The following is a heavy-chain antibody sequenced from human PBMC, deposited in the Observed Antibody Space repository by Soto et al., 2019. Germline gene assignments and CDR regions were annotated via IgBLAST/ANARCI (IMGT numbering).Heavy chain of an antibody. Sequence: QVQLVESGGGVVQPGRSLRLSCAASGFTVNNYGMHWVRQAPGKGLEWLAVIWNDGSNSSYANSVKGRFTISRDNSKNTLYLQMSSLRAEDTAVYYCARRQIPPPTRGAANARGGMDVWGQGTTVTVSS. CDR3: ARRQIPPPTRGAANARGGMDV. D-gene: IGHD6-13*01. J-gene: IGHJ6*02. CDR2: IWNDGSNS. CDR1: GFTVNNYG. V-gene: IGHV3-33*01.